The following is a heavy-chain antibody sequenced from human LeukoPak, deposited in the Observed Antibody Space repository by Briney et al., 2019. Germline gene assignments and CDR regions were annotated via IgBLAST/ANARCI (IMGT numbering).Heavy chain of an antibody. CDR2: ISSSSSHI. CDR3: ARDQGYCSGGTCYYYGMDV. Sequence: GGSLRLSCAASGFTFSSYTVNWVRQAPGKGLELVSAISSSSSHIYHADSVRGRFTISRDNAKNSLYLQMNSLRAEDTAVYYCARDQGYCSGGTCYYYGMDVWGQGTPVTVSS. V-gene: IGHV3-21*01. J-gene: IGHJ6*02. D-gene: IGHD2-15*01. CDR1: GFTFSSYT.